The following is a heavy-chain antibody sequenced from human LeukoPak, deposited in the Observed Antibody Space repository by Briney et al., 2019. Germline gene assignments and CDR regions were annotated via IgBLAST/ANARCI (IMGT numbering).Heavy chain of an antibody. CDR3: ARDLTMVRGVLGV. D-gene: IGHD3-10*01. CDR1: GFTVSSND. J-gene: IGHJ6*04. Sequence: PGGSLRLSCAASGFTVSSNDMSWVRQAPGKGLEWVSVIYSGGSTYYADSVKGRFTISRDNSKNTLYLQMNSLRAEDTAVYYCARDLTMVRGVLGVCGKGTTVTVSS. V-gene: IGHV3-53*01. CDR2: IYSGGST.